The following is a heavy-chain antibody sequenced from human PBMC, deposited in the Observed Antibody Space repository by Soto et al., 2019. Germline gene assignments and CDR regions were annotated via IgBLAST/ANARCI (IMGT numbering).Heavy chain of an antibody. V-gene: IGHV2-5*02. CDR1: GFSLSARPVG. CDR3: AHRAGINXNWNGGYFDY. Sequence: QITLKESGPTRVKATQTLTLTCTFSGFSLSARPVGVGWIRQPPGKALERLALIYWDDDKRYSPSLNNRLTITKDTSKNQVVLTMTNMDPVDTAIYYCAHRAGINXNWNGGYFDYWGQGALVTVSS. J-gene: IGHJ4*02. CDR2: IYWDDDK. D-gene: IGHD1-1*01.